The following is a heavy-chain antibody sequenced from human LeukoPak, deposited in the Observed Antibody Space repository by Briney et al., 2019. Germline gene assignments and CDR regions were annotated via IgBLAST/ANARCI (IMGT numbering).Heavy chain of an antibody. J-gene: IGHJ4*02. Sequence: GGSLRLSCAASGFTFSDYYMSWIRQAPGKGLEWVSYISSSGSTIYYADSVMGRFTISRDNAKNSLYLQMNSLRAEDTAVYYCARDNPDPPDCGGSPVFDYWGQGTLVTVSS. CDR2: ISSSGSTI. V-gene: IGHV3-11*01. D-gene: IGHD4-23*01. CDR1: GFTFSDYY. CDR3: ARDNPDPPDCGGSPVFDY.